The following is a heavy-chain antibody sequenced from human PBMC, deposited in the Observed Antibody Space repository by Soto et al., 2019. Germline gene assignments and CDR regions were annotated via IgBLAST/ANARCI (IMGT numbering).Heavy chain of an antibody. J-gene: IGHJ4*02. Sequence: GGSLRLSXAASGFTFSSYGMHWVRQAPGKGLGWVAVISYDGSNKYYADSVKGRFTISRDNSKNTLYLQMNSLRAEDTAVYYCAKDRGIAAAGEIDYWGQGTLVTVSS. CDR3: AKDRGIAAAGEIDY. CDR1: GFTFSSYG. D-gene: IGHD6-13*01. V-gene: IGHV3-30*18. CDR2: ISYDGSNK.